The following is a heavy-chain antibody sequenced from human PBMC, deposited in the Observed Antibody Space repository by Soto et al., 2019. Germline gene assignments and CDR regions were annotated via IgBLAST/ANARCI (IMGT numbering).Heavy chain of an antibody. V-gene: IGHV3-7*01. Sequence: GGSLRLSCAASGFTLSNYWMSWVRQAPGKGLEWVANIKQDGSEKNYVDSVKGRFTISRDNAKSSLYLQMNSLRAEDTAVYYCARVTTGGGDWGQGTLVTVSS. CDR1: GFTLSNYW. J-gene: IGHJ1*01. CDR3: ARVTTGGGD. D-gene: IGHD4-17*01. CDR2: IKQDGSEK.